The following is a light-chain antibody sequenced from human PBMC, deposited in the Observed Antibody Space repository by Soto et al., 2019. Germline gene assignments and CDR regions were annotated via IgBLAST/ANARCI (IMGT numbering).Light chain of an antibody. CDR2: GAS. J-gene: IGKJ5*01. CDR1: QSVSSN. V-gene: IGKV3-15*01. Sequence: EIVMTQSPATLAVSPGGRGTRSCRASQSVSSNLAWYQQKPGQAARLLIYGASSRATGIPVRFSGSGSGTEFTLTISSLRSEDFAVYYCQQYYTWPLTFGQGTRLDIK. CDR3: QQYYTWPLT.